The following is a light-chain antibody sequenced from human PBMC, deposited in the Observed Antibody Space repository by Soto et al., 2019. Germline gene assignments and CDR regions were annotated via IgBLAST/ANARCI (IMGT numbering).Light chain of an antibody. CDR2: GNN. CDR3: QSYDSSLSAVV. V-gene: IGLV1-40*01. CDR1: SSNIGADYD. J-gene: IGLJ2*01. Sequence: QSVLTQPPSVSGAPGLRVTISCTGTSSNIGADYDVHWYRQLPGTAPKLLIYGNNNRPSGVPNRFFASKSGTSASLAITGLQPDDEADYYCQSYDSSLSAVVFGGGTKVNVL.